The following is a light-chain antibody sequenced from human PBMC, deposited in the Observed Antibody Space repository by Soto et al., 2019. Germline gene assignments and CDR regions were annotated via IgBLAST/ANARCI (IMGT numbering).Light chain of an antibody. V-gene: IGKV1-12*01. CDR1: QDISTW. Sequence: DIPMTQSPSSVSSSVGDRVTITCRASQDISTWLGWYQQKPGKAPTLLIYRASTLHSGVPSRFSGSGSGTDFTLTINSLQPEDFATYHCQQTHSFPLTFGGGTKVEI. CDR3: QQTHSFPLT. CDR2: RAS. J-gene: IGKJ4*01.